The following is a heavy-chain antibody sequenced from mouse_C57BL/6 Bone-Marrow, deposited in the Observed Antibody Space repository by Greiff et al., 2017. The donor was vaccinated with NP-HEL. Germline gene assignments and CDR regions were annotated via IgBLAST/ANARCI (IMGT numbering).Heavy chain of an antibody. V-gene: IGHV1-42*01. D-gene: IGHD1-1*01. CDR2: INPSTGGT. Sequence: VQLQQSGPELVKPGASVKISCKASGYSFTGYYMNWVKQSPEKSLEWIGEINPSTGGTTYNQKFKAKATLTVDKSSSTAYMQLKSLTSEDSAVYYCARKDGGRTYWDFDVWGTGTTVTVSS. CDR3: ARKDGGRTYWDFDV. CDR1: GYSFTGYY. J-gene: IGHJ1*03.